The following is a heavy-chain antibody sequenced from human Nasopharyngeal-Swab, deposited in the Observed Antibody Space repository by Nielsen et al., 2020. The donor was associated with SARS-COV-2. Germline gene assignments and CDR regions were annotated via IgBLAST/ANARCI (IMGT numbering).Heavy chain of an antibody. J-gene: IGHJ6*02. D-gene: IGHD3-10*01. Sequence: SVKVSCKASGGTFTNYGITWVRQAPGQGLEWMGRIIPILGIANYAQKFQGRVTITADKSTSTAYMELSSLRSEDTAVYYCARGNRITMVRGVPYYYYYGMDVWGQGTTVTVSS. CDR1: GGTFTNYG. CDR2: IIPILGIA. V-gene: IGHV1-69*04. CDR3: ARGNRITMVRGVPYYYYYGMDV.